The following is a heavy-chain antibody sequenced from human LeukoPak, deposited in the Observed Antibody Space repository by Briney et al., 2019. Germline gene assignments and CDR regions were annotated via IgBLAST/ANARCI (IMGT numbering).Heavy chain of an antibody. J-gene: IGHJ4*02. V-gene: IGHV3-23*01. Sequence: PWGSLRLSCAASGFPFSGYAMSWVRQAPGKGLEWVSGISNDRGSTYYADSVKGRFTISRDNSKNTLYLQMNSLRAEDTAVYYCAKHRGSGYEYYFDYWGQGTLVTVSS. CDR1: GFPFSGYA. D-gene: IGHD5-12*01. CDR2: ISNDRGST. CDR3: AKHRGSGYEYYFDY.